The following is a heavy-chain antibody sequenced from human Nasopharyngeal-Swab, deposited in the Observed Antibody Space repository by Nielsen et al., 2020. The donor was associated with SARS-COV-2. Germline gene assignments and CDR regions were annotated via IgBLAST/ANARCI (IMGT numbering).Heavy chain of an antibody. J-gene: IGHJ4*02. V-gene: IGHV3-11*04. CDR2: ISRAAETI. D-gene: IGHD6-13*01. CDR1: GFTFSDYY. CDR3: VRGPDDSSLAY. Sequence: GESLKISCAASGFTFSDYYMSWIRRAPGKGLEWVSYISRAAETIYYADSVKGRFTISRDNARKSLYLQMSSLRVEDTAIYYCVRGPDDSSLAYWGQGGLVTVSS.